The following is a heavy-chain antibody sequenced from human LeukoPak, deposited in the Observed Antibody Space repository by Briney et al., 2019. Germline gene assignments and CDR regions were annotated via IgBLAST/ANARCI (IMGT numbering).Heavy chain of an antibody. D-gene: IGHD6-6*01. J-gene: IGHJ3*02. CDR3: ARDPELYSSSNAFDI. CDR1: GFTFSSYS. V-gene: IGHV3-48*01. CDR2: ISSSSSTI. Sequence: GGSLRLSCAASGFTFSSYSMNWVRQAPGKGLEWVSYISSSSSTIYYADSVKGRFTISRDNAKNSLYLQMNSLRAEDTAVYYCARDPELYSSSNAFDIWGQGTMVTVSS.